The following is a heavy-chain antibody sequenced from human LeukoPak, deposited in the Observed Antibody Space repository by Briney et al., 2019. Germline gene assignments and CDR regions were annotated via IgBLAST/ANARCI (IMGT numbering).Heavy chain of an antibody. CDR3: VRGVSFWGRWGYYYSMDV. J-gene: IGHJ6*03. CDR2: IYYSGST. V-gene: IGHV4-59*01. D-gene: IGHD3-10*01. CDR1: GGSISSYY. Sequence: SETLSLTCTVSGGSISSYYWSWIRQPPGKGLEWVWYIYYSGSTNYNPSLKSRVTISLDTSKNQFSLKLISVTAADTAVYYCVRGVSFWGRWGYYYSMDVWGKGTTVTISS.